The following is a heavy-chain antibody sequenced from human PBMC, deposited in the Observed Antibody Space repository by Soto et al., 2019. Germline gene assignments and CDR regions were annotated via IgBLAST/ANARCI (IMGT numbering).Heavy chain of an antibody. CDR1: GGSISSSSYY. D-gene: IGHD5-12*01. J-gene: IGHJ5*02. CDR2: IYYSGST. CDR3: ARCLNGYDYRVYMHYNWFDP. Sequence: SETLSLTCTVSGGSISSSSYYWGWIRQPPGKGLEWIGSIYYSGSTYYNPSLKSRVTISVDTSKNQFSLKLSSVTAADTAVYYCARCLNGYDYRVYMHYNWFDPWGQGTLVTISS. V-gene: IGHV4-39*01.